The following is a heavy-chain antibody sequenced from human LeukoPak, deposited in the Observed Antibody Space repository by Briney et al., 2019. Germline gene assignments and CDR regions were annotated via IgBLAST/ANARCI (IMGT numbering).Heavy chain of an antibody. Sequence: SETLSLTCTVSGVSISSYYWSWLRQPAGKGLEWIGRIYTSGSTNYNPSLKSRVTMSVDTSKNQFSLKLSSVTAADTAVYYCARELRSGIAAAGFYYYYGMDVWGQGTTVTVSS. CDR2: IYTSGST. V-gene: IGHV4-4*07. CDR3: ARELRSGIAAAGFYYYYGMDV. D-gene: IGHD6-13*01. CDR1: GVSISSYY. J-gene: IGHJ6*02.